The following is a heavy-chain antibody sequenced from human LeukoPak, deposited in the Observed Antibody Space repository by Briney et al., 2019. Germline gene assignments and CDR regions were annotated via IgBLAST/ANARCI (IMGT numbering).Heavy chain of an antibody. D-gene: IGHD5-24*01. CDR3: ARDGDGYTQN. Sequence: ASVKVSCKASGYTFTSYDINWVRQATGQGLEWMGWMNPNSGNTGYAQKFQGRVTITRDTSASTAYMELSSLRSEDTAVYYCARDGDGYTQNWGQGTLVTVSS. CDR1: GYTFTSYD. V-gene: IGHV1-8*01. J-gene: IGHJ4*02. CDR2: MNPNSGNT.